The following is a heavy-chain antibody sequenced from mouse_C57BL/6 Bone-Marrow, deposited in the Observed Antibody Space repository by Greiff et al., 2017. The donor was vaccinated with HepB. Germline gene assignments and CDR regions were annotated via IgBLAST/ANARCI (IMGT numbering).Heavy chain of an antibody. V-gene: IGHV3-6*01. CDR2: ISYDGSN. CDR3: ARRTGTGYFDY. Sequence: EVHLVESGPGLVKPSQSLSLTCSVTGYSITSGYYWNWIRQFPGNKLEWMGYISYDGSNNYNPSLKNRISITRDTSKNQFFLKLNSVTTEDTATYYCARRTGTGYFDYWGQGTTLTVSS. D-gene: IGHD4-1*01. CDR1: GYSITSGYY. J-gene: IGHJ2*01.